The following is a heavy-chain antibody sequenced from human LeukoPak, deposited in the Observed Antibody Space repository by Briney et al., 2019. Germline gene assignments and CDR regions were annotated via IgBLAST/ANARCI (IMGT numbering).Heavy chain of an antibody. D-gene: IGHD3-22*01. V-gene: IGHV1-69*04. J-gene: IGHJ4*02. CDR2: IIPILSIA. Sequence: ASVKVSCKASGGTFSSYAITWVRQAPGQGLEWMGRIIPILSIANYAQKFQGRVTVTADKSTDTAYMELSSLRSEDTAVYYCAKGHIESGGYYYFDYWGQGTLVTVSS. CDR3: AKGHIESGGYYYFDY. CDR1: GGTFSSYA.